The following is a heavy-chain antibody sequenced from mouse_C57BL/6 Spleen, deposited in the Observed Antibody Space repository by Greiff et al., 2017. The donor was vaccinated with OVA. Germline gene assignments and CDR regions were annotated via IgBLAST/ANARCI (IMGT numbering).Heavy chain of an antibody. CDR2: IDPETGGT. V-gene: IGHV1-15*01. CDR1: GYTFTDYE. CDR3: TRSVAWFAY. Sequence: VQLQESGAELVRPGASVTLSCKASGYTFTDYEMHWVKQTPVHGLEFIGAIDPETGGTAYNQKFKGKAILTADKSSSTAYMELRSLTSEDSAVYYCTRSVAWFAYWGQGTLVTVSA. J-gene: IGHJ3*01.